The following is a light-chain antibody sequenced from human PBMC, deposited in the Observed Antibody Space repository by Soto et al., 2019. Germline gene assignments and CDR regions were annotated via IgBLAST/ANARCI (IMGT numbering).Light chain of an antibody. CDR1: SSDVGGYDY. J-gene: IGLJ1*01. CDR3: SSYAGSDNSV. CDR2: EVS. V-gene: IGLV2-8*01. Sequence: QSVLTQPPSASGSPGQSVTISCAGTSSDVGGYDYVSWYQQHPGKAPKLIIYEVSKRPSGVPDRFSGSKSGNTASLTVSGLQAEDGADYYCSSYAGSDNSVFGTGTKVTVL.